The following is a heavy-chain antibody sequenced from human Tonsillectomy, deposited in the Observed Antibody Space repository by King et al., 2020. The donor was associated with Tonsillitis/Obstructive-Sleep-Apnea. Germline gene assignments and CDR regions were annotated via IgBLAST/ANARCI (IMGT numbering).Heavy chain of an antibody. CDR1: GYTFTSYG. CDR2: ISAYNGNT. Sequence: VQLVESGAEVKKPGASVKVSCNASGYTFTSYGISWVRQAPGQGLEWMGWISAYNGNTNYAQKHQSRVTMTTDTSTSTAYMELRSLRSDDTAVYYCAIHPPSSWPYYYYYYYMDVWGKGTTVTVSS. D-gene: IGHD6-13*01. V-gene: IGHV1-18*01. CDR3: AIHPPSSWPYYYYYYYMDV. J-gene: IGHJ6*03.